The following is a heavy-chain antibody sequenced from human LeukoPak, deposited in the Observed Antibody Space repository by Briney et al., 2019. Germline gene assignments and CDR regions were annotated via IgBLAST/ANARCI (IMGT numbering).Heavy chain of an antibody. CDR2: ISAYNGNT. CDR1: GYTFTSYG. D-gene: IGHD3-22*01. CDR3: ARVLTQHYYDSSGSPWLGY. J-gene: IGHJ4*02. V-gene: IGHV1-18*01. Sequence: ASVKVSCKASGYTFTSYGISWVRQAPGQGLEWMGWISAYNGNTNYAQKLQGRVTMTTDTSTSTAYMELRSLRSDDTAVYYCARVLTQHYYDSSGSPWLGYWDQGTLVTVSS.